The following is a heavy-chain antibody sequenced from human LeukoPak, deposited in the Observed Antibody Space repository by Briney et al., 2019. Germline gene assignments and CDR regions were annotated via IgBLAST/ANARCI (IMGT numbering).Heavy chain of an antibody. Sequence: PGGSLRLSCAASGFTFSSYSMNWVRQAPGKGLEWVSAISGSGGSTYYADSVKGRFTISRDNSKNTLYLQMNSLRAEDTAVYYCAKPEPNCSGGSCYQAPFDYWGQGTLSPSPQ. V-gene: IGHV3-23*01. CDR1: GFTFSSYS. D-gene: IGHD2-15*01. CDR3: AKPEPNCSGGSCYQAPFDY. J-gene: IGHJ4*02. CDR2: ISGSGGST.